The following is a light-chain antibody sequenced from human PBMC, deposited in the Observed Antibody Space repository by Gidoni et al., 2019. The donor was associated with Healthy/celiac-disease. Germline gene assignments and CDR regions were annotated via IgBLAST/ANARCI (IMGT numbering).Light chain of an antibody. V-gene: IGKV3-20*01. Sequence: EIVLTQSPGTLSLSPGERATLSCRASLRVSSSYLAWYQQKPGQAPRLLSYGASSRATGIPDRFSGSGSGTDFTLTISRLEPEDFAVYYCQQYGSSPPRYTFGQGTKLEIK. J-gene: IGKJ2*01. CDR3: QQYGSSPPRYT. CDR2: GAS. CDR1: LRVSSSY.